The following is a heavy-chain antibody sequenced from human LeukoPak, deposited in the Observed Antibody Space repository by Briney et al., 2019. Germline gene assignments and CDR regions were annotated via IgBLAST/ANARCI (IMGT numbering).Heavy chain of an antibody. CDR2: IYYSGST. V-gene: IGHV4-39*01. J-gene: IGHJ4*02. D-gene: IGHD2-15*01. Sequence: PETLSLTCTVSGGSISSSSYYWGWIRQPPGKGLEWIGSIYYSGSTYYNPSLKSRVTISADTSKNQFSLKLSSVTAADTAVYYCARKEDKEFDYWGQGTLVTVSS. CDR1: GGSISSSSYY. CDR3: ARKEDKEFDY.